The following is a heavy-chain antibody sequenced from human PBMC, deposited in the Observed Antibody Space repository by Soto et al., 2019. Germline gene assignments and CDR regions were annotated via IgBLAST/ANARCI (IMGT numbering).Heavy chain of an antibody. V-gene: IGHV3-23*01. CDR3: AKYLSDWLYSLEWLLTVGYFDY. Sequence: GGSLRLSCAASGFTFSSYAMSWVRQAPGKGLEWVSAISGSGGSTYYADSVKGRFTISRDNSKNTLYLQMNSLRAEDTAVYYCAKYLSDWLYSLEWLLTVGYFDYWGQGTLVTVSS. J-gene: IGHJ4*02. CDR2: ISGSGGST. D-gene: IGHD3-3*01. CDR1: GFTFSSYA.